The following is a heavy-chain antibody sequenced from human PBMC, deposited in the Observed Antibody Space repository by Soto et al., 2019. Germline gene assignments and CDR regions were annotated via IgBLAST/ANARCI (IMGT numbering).Heavy chain of an antibody. CDR2: IYSGGST. CDR3: ARDRIPLARIVGATPTYYGMAV. CDR1: GFTVSSDY. V-gene: IGHV3-53*01. Sequence: EVQLVESGGGLIQPAWSLRLSCAASGFTVSSDYMSWDRQAPGKGLEWGSVIYSGGSTYYADSVKGRFTISRDNSKNTLFLQMNSLRAEDTAVYYCARDRIPLARIVGATPTYYGMAVWGQGTTVTVSS. D-gene: IGHD1-26*01. J-gene: IGHJ6*02.